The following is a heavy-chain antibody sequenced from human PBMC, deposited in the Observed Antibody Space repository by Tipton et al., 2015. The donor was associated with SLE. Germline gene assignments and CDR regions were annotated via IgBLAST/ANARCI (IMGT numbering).Heavy chain of an antibody. CDR1: GFTFSSYW. CDR2: IKQDGSEK. Sequence: GSLRLSCAASGFTFSSYWMSWVRQAPGKGLEWVANIKQDGSEKYYVDSVKGRFTISRDNAKNSLYLQMNSLRAEDTAVYYCASWHGAIQLWPDAFDIWGQGTMVTVSS. J-gene: IGHJ3*02. D-gene: IGHD5-18*01. V-gene: IGHV3-7*01. CDR3: ASWHGAIQLWPDAFDI.